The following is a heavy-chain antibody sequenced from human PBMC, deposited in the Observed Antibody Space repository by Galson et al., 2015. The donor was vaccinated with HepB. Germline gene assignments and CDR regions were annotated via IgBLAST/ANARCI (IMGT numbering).Heavy chain of an antibody. J-gene: IGHJ3*02. CDR3: ASSRGLHDAFDI. D-gene: IGHD4-11*01. CDR2: ISSSNSYT. V-gene: IGHV3-11*06. CDR1: GFTFSDYY. Sequence: SLRLSCAASGFTFSDYYMSWIRQAPGKGLEWLSYISSSNSYTNYADSVKGRSTISRDNAKNSLYLKMNSLRAEETAVYYCASSRGLHDAFDIWGQGTMVTVSS.